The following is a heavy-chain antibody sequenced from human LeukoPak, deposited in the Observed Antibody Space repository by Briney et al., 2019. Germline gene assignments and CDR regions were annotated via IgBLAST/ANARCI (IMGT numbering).Heavy chain of an antibody. Sequence: PGGSLRLSCAASGFTFSSFGMHWVRQAPGKGLVWVADIWNDASTKSYADSVKGRFTISRDSAKNSLYLQMNSLRAEDTAMYYCASGASGSNCYVVYWGGGTRVSVVS. CDR3: ASGASGSNCYVVY. D-gene: IGHD6-13*01. CDR2: IWNDASTK. J-gene: IGHJ4*02. CDR1: GFTFSSFG. V-gene: IGHV3-33*03.